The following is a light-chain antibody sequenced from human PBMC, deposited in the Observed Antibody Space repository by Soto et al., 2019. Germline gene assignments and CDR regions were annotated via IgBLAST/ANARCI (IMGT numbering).Light chain of an antibody. J-gene: IGKJ1*01. CDR3: QQYYSYPWT. CDR2: FAS. V-gene: IGKV3-15*01. CDR1: QSVSSK. Sequence: EIVMTQSPATLSVSPGERATLSCRASQSVSSKLAWFQQKPGQAPRLLIYFASTRATDIPARFSGSGSGTEFTLTISSLQSEDFAVYYCQQYYSYPWTFGQGTKVEIK.